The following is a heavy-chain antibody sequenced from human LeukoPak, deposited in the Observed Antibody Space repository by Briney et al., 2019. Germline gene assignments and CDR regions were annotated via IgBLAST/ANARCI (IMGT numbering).Heavy chain of an antibody. CDR2: IYYSGST. CDR3: ARNTIVPSDYFDY. J-gene: IGHJ4*02. D-gene: IGHD2-2*01. Sequence: SQTLSLTCTVSGGSISSGGYYWSWIRQHPGTDLEWIGYIYYSGSTYYNPSLKSRVTISVDTSKNQFSLKLSSVTAADTAVYYCARNTIVPSDYFDYWGQGTLVTVSS. V-gene: IGHV4-31*03. CDR1: GGSISSGGYY.